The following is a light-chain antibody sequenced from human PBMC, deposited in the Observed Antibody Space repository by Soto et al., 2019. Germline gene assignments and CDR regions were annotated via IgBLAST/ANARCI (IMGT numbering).Light chain of an antibody. Sequence: DIQMTQSPSSLSASVDDRVIITCRASQSISNHLNWYQQKPGKAPKLLIFAASSLQSGVPSRFSGSRSGPDFTLTISSLQPEDFATYYCQQSYSSPPTFGHGTKVDIK. CDR1: QSISNH. V-gene: IGKV1-39*01. CDR2: AAS. CDR3: QQSYSSPPT. J-gene: IGKJ1*01.